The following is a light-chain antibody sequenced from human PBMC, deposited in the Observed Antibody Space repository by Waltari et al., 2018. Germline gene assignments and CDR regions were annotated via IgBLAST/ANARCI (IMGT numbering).Light chain of an antibody. J-gene: IGKJ5*01. CDR1: QSVSSN. CDR2: GAS. V-gene: IGKV3-15*01. Sequence: EIVMTQSPATLSVSPGERATLSCRASQSVSSNLAWYQQTPGQAPRLLIYGASTRGTGIPSRFSGSGSGTEFTLTISSLQSEDFAVYYCQQYNNWPRGTFGQGTRLEIK. CDR3: QQYNNWPRGT.